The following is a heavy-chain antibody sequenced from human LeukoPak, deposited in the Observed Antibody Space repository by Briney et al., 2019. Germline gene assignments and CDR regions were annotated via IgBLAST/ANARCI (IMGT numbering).Heavy chain of an antibody. D-gene: IGHD3-10*01. CDR2: IYTSGST. CDR1: GGSISSYY. V-gene: IGHV4-4*07. J-gene: IGHJ5*02. Sequence: PSETLSLTCTVSGGSISSYYWSWIRQPAGKGLEWIGRIYTSGSTNYNPSLKSRVTMSVDTSKNQFSLKLSSVTAADTAVYYCAKTAHYGSGSSWFDPWGQGTLVTVSS. CDR3: AKTAHYGSGSSWFDP.